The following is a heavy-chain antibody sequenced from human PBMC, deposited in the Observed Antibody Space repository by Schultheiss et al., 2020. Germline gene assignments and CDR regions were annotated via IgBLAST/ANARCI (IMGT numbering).Heavy chain of an antibody. CDR1: GGSISSGGYY. Sequence: SETLSLTCTVSGGSISSGGYYWSWIRQHPGKGLEWIGYIYYSGSTYYNPSLKSRVTISVDTSKNQFSLKLSSVTAADTAVYYCARHAWGYSSSWYWFDPWGQGTLVTVSS. D-gene: IGHD6-13*01. V-gene: IGHV4-31*03. CDR2: IYYSGST. CDR3: ARHAWGYSSSWYWFDP. J-gene: IGHJ5*02.